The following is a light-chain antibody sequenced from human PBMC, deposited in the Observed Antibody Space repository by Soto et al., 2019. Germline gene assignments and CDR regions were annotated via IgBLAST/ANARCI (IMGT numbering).Light chain of an antibody. CDR1: QSISSW. J-gene: IGKJ1*01. CDR2: DVS. Sequence: DIPMTQSPSTLSASVGDRVTITCRASQSISSWLAWYQQKPGKAPKLLIYDVSTLESGVPSRFSGSGSGTEFTLTISSLQPDDSATYYCQQYNTFLTFGQGTKVEI. CDR3: QQYNTFLT. V-gene: IGKV1-5*01.